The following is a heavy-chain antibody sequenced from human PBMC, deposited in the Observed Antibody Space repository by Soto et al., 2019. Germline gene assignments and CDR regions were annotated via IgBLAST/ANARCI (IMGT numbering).Heavy chain of an antibody. CDR3: ATLPRTIERTPAAIWSFDS. Sequence: SVKVSCKVSGYSLSVLSIHWVRQAPVKGLEWMGGLDAEDGETIYAQKLQGRGTMTEDTSTDTAYMELSSLTSEDTAMYYCATLPRTIERTPAAIWSFDSWGQGTLVTVSS. D-gene: IGHD2-2*01. V-gene: IGHV1-24*01. CDR2: LDAEDGET. J-gene: IGHJ4*02. CDR1: GYSLSVLS.